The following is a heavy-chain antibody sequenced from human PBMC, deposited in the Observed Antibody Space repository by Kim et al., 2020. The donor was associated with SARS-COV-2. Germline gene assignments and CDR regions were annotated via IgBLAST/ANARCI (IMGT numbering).Heavy chain of an antibody. D-gene: IGHD5-18*01. V-gene: IGHV4-61*01. Sequence: SETLSLTCTVSGGSVSSGSYYWSWIRQPPGKGLEWLGYIYYSGSTNYNPSLKSRVTMSVDTSKNQFSLKLSSVTAADTAVYYCARDRSSTSFQVGGYVRGYGYVVDYWGQGTLVTVSP. J-gene: IGHJ4*02. CDR2: IYYSGST. CDR3: ARDRSSTSFQVGGYVRGYGYVVDY. CDR1: GGSVSSGSYY.